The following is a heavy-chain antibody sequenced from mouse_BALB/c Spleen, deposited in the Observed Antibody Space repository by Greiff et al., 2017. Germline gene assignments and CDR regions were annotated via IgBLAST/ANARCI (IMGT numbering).Heavy chain of an antibody. CDR3: ARSRTTATYYAMDY. D-gene: IGHD1-2*01. Sequence: EVQLQQSGPELVKPGASMKISCKASGYSFTGYTMNWVKQSHGKYLEWIGLINPYNGGTSYNQKFKGKATLTVDKSSSTAYMELLSLTSEDSAVYYCARSRTTATYYAMDYWGQGTSVTVSS. V-gene: IGHV1-18*01. CDR1: GYSFTGYT. J-gene: IGHJ4*01. CDR2: INPYNGGT.